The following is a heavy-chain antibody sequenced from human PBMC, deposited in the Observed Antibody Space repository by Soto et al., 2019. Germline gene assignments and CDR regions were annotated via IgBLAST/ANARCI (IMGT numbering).Heavy chain of an antibody. CDR1: GFTFSSYC. CDR2: INSDGSST. CDR3: ARGASLNWYFDL. Sequence: EVQLVESGGGLVQPGGSLRLSCAASGFTFSSYCMHWVRQAPGKGPVWVSRINSDGSSTSYADSVKGRFTISRDNAKNTLYLQTNSLRVEATAVYYWARGASLNWYFDLWGRGTLVTVSS. J-gene: IGHJ2*01. V-gene: IGHV3-74*01.